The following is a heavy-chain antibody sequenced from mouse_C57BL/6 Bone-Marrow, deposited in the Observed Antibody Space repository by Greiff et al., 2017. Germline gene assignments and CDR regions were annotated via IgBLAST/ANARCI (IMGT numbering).Heavy chain of an antibody. D-gene: IGHD1-1*01. CDR3: ARDGTVVAPFDY. CDR1: GYTFTSYW. Sequence: VQLQQPGAELVRPGSSVKLSCKASGYTFTSYWMHWVKQRPIQGLEWIGNIDPSDSETHYNQKFKDKATLTVDKSSSTAYMQLSSLTSEDSAVYYCARDGTVVAPFDYWGQGTTLTVSS. CDR2: IDPSDSET. J-gene: IGHJ2*01. V-gene: IGHV1-52*01.